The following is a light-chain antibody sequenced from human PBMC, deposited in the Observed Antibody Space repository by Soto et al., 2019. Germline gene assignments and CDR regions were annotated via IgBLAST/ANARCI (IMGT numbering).Light chain of an antibody. V-gene: IGKV1-5*03. Sequence: DIQMTQSPSTLFASVGDRFTTTFRASQTISSWLAWYQQKPGKAPKLLIYKASTLKSGVPSRFSGSGSGTEFTLTISSLQPDDFATYYCQHYNSYSEAFGQGSKVDI. J-gene: IGKJ1*01. CDR3: QHYNSYSEA. CDR2: KAS. CDR1: QTISSW.